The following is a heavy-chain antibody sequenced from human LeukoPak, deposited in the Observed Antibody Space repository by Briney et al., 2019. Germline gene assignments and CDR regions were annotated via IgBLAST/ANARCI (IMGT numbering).Heavy chain of an antibody. CDR1: GGSFSSSNW. Sequence: WETLSLTCVVSGGSFSSSNWWSWVLQPPGKGLEWIGSIYYSGSTYYNPSLKSRVTISVDTSKNQFSLKLSSVTAADTAVYYCARRPHYYDSSGYVNDAFDIWGQGTMVTVSS. CDR3: ARRPHYYDSSGYVNDAFDI. V-gene: IGHV4-39*01. D-gene: IGHD3-22*01. J-gene: IGHJ3*02. CDR2: IYYSGST.